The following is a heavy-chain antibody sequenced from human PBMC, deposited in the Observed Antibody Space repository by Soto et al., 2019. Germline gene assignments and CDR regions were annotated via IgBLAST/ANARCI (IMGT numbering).Heavy chain of an antibody. CDR2: ISYAGDYQ. J-gene: IGHJ4*02. V-gene: IGHV3-30*18. D-gene: IGHD6-13*01. Sequence: GGSLRLSCAASGFTFSSYSMNWVRQAPGKGLEWVAVISYAGDYQYYADTVKGRFTISRDNSKNTLYLKMNTLRPEDTDVYFCAKSRGGSSWYEGDSWGQGTLVTVSS. CDR1: GFTFSSYS. CDR3: AKSRGGSSWYEGDS.